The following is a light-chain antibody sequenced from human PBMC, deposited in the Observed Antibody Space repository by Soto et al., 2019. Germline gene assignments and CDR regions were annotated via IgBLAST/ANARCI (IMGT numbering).Light chain of an antibody. CDR2: LGS. J-gene: IGKJ2*01. Sequence: DLVMTQSPPSLPVTPGEPASISCRTSQSLVYSDGYNYLDWYVQKPGQSPQLLIYLGSNRASGVPDRFSGSESGTDFTLKISRVEAEDVGVYYFMQALQTPYTFGQGTKLELK. CDR3: MQALQTPYT. V-gene: IGKV2-28*01. CDR1: QSLVYSDGYNY.